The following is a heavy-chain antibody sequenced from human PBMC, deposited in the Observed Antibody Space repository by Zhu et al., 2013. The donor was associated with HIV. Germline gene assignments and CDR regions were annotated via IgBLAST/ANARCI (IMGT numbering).Heavy chain of an antibody. CDR1: GYTFTSFG. V-gene: IGHV1-18*01. Sequence: QDQLVQSGPEVKKPGASVKVSCKAYGYTFTSFGISWVRQAPGQGLEWMGWISGYNAKTNYAQKFQGRVSMTTDISTSTAYMELRSLRSDDTAVYYCARGVPNAEPYSTAYHQLDCWGQGTLVTVSS. D-gene: IGHD3-22*01. CDR2: ISGYNAKT. CDR3: ARGVPNAEPYSTAYHQLDC. J-gene: IGHJ4*02.